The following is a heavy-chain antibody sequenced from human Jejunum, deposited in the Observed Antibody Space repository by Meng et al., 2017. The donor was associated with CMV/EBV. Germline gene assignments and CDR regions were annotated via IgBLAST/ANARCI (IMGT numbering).Heavy chain of an antibody. V-gene: IGHV1-69*04. CDR2: IIPILRIA. CDR3: ARVSTWVGYGMDV. D-gene: IGHD1-26*01. CDR1: GVTHPSYA. J-gene: IGHJ6*02. Sequence: ASGVTHPSYAIAWVRQAPGQGLEWMGQIIPILRIANYTQRFQGRLAITADKSTNTVYMELSSLRSEDTGLYYCARVSTWVGYGMDVWGHGTTVTVSS.